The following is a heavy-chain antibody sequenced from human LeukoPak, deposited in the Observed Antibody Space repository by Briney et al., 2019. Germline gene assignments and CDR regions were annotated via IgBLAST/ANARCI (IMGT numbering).Heavy chain of an antibody. J-gene: IGHJ4*02. D-gene: IGHD4-17*01. CDR3: AKIMGLTTVTTLFDY. V-gene: IGHV3-23*01. CDR1: GFTFSSYA. CDR2: ITGGGGNT. Sequence: GGSLRLSGAASGFTFSSYAMSWARQPPGKGLEWVSVITGGGGNTYYADSVKGRFTISRDNSKNTLYLQMNSLRAEDTAVYYCAKIMGLTTVTTLFDYWGQGTLVTVSS.